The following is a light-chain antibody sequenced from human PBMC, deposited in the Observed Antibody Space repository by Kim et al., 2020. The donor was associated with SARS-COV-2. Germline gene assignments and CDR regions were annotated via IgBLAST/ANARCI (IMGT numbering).Light chain of an antibody. CDR1: DFGGYNY. CDR2: DVN. V-gene: IGLV2-11*01. J-gene: IGLJ3*02. Sequence: QSALTQPRSVSASPGQSLTISCTGDFGGYNYVSWYQHHPGKAPKLLIFDVNKRPSGVPDRFSGSKSGSTASLTISGLQVEDEGDYYCCSYAGTYTWVFGGGTQLTVL. CDR3: CSYAGTYTWV.